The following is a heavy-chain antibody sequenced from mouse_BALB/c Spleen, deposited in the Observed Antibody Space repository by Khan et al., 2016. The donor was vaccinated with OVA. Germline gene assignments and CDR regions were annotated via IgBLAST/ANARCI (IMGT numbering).Heavy chain of an antibody. D-gene: IGHD1-1*01. CDR3: KRIAYYYDGGGFAY. V-gene: IGHV5-6*01. J-gene: IGHJ3*01. CDR2: VSTGGGYT. CDR1: GFTFSTYG. Sequence: EVELVESGGDLVKPGGSLKLSCAASGFTFSTYGMSWVRQTPDKRLEWVATVSTGGGYTYYPDSVKGRFTISRDTAKNTLYLQMSGLKSEDTAMFYCKRIAYYYDGGGFAYWGQGTLVTVSA.